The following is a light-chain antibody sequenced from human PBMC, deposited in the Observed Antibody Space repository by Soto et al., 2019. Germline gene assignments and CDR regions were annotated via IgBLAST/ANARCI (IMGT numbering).Light chain of an antibody. CDR2: GAS. CDR3: QQYGSSTLT. Sequence: EIVLTQSPGTLSLSPGERATLSCRASQSVSSSYLAWYQQKPGQAPRLLIYGASSRATGIPDRFSGSGSGTDFTLTINRLEPEDFAVYYCQQYGSSTLTFGKGTKVEIK. J-gene: IGKJ1*01. V-gene: IGKV3-20*01. CDR1: QSVSSSY.